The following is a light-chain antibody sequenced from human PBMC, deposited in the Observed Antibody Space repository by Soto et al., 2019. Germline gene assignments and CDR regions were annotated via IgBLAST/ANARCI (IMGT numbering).Light chain of an antibody. CDR3: QQTGSLPFT. CDR2: DAS. J-gene: IGKJ2*01. CDR1: QRVANNY. V-gene: IGKV3-20*01. Sequence: EIVLTQSPGTLSLSPGERATLSCRASQRVANNYLAWYQQRPGQVPRLLIYDASIRATGIPDRFSGSGSGTDFTLTISRLEPEDFAVYFCQQTGSLPFTFGQGTKVDIK.